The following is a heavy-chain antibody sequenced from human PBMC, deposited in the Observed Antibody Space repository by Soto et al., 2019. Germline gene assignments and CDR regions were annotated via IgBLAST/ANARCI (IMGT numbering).Heavy chain of an antibody. CDR1: GGSISNYF. D-gene: IGHD1-1*01. CDR3: ARRTAGTTYFDY. V-gene: IGHV4-59*08. J-gene: IGHJ4*02. Sequence: QVQLQESGPGLVRPSETLSLTCTVSGGSISNYFWSWIRQPPGKGLEWIGYVSDSRSTNYNPSLKIRVTISVDTSRMHFSLKLRSVTAADTAVYYCARRTAGTTYFDYWGQGTLVTVSS. CDR2: VSDSRST.